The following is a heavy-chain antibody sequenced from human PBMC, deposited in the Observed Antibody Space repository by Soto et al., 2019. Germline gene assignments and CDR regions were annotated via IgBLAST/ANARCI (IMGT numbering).Heavy chain of an antibody. Sequence: PGGSLRLSCAASGFTFTRYSMNWVRQAPGQGLEWVSSISSTTNYIYYGDSMKGRFTISRDKPKNSLYLEINRVRAEGTAVYYCARQTEDLTSNFDYWGQGTLVTVSS. V-gene: IGHV3-21*06. CDR3: ARQTEDLTSNFDY. J-gene: IGHJ4*02. CDR2: ISSTTNYI. CDR1: GFTFTRYS.